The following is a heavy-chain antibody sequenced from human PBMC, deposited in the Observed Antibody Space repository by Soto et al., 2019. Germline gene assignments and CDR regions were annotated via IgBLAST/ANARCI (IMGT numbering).Heavy chain of an antibody. CDR2: ISSSSSTI. J-gene: IGHJ4*02. Sequence: GGSLRLSCAASGFTFSSYSMNWVRQAPGKGLEWVSYISSSSSTIYYADSVTGRFTISRDNAKNSLYLQMNSLRAEDTAVYYCARNIPGNYWGQGTLVTVSS. V-gene: IGHV3-48*01. CDR1: GFTFSSYS. CDR3: ARNIPGNY.